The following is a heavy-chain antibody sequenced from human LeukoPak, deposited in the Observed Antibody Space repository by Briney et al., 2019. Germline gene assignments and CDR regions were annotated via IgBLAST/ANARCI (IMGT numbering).Heavy chain of an antibody. Sequence: GGSLRLSCAASGFTFSSYSMNWVRQAPGKGLEWVSYISSSSSTIYYADSVKGRFTISRDNAKDSLYLQMNSLRAEGTAVYYCARNPSSDYWGQGTLVTVSS. CDR3: ARNPSSDY. CDR2: ISSSSSTI. J-gene: IGHJ4*02. V-gene: IGHV3-48*01. CDR1: GFTFSSYS.